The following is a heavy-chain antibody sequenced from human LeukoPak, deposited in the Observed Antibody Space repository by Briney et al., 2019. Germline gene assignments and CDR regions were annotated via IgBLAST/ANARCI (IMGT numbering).Heavy chain of an antibody. CDR2: IYYSGST. CDR3: ARVMGGAAAGKRLGYFDY. V-gene: IGHV4-59*01. Sequence: SETLSLTCNVSGGSITSYYWSWIRQPPGKGLKWIGYIYYSGSTNYNPSLKSRVTISVDTSKNQFSLKLSSVTAADTAVYYCARVMGGAAAGKRLGYFDYWGQGTLVTVSS. CDR1: GGSITSYY. J-gene: IGHJ4*02. D-gene: IGHD6-13*01.